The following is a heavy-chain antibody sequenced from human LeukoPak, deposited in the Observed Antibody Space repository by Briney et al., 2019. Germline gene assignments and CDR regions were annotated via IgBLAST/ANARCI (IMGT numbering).Heavy chain of an antibody. CDR1: GGTFSSYA. V-gene: IGHV1-69*13. CDR2: IIPIFGTA. Sequence: ASVKVSCKASGGTFSSYAISWVRQAPGQGLEWMGGIIPIFGTANYAQKFQGRVTITADESMSTAYMELSSLRSEDTAVYYCARGSDFFWVAAAGKLGRDYFDYWGQGTLVTVSS. CDR3: ARGSDFFWVAAAGKLGRDYFDY. J-gene: IGHJ4*02. D-gene: IGHD6-13*01.